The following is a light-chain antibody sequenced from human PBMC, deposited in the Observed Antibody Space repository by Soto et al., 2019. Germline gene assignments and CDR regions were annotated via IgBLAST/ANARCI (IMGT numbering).Light chain of an antibody. J-gene: IGKJ2*01. CDR1: QSVSSSY. CDR2: GAS. CDR3: QQYGSSPDT. Sequence: EIVLTQSPGTLSLPPGERATLSCRASQSVSSSYLARYQQKPGQAPRLLIYGASSRATGIPDRFSGSGSGTDFTLTISRLEPEDFAVYYCQQYGSSPDTFGQGTKLEIK. V-gene: IGKV3-20*01.